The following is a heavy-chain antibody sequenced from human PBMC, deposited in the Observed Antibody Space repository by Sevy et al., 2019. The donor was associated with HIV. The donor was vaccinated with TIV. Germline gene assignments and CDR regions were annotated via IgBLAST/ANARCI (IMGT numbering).Heavy chain of an antibody. D-gene: IGHD3-22*01. CDR3: ARSGEYYDSSGYYYRAFDI. J-gene: IGHJ3*02. Sequence: GGSLRLSCAASGFTFSSYWMHWVRQAPGKGLVWVSRINSDGSSTRYADSVKGRFTISRDNAKNTLYLQMNSLRAEDTAVYYCARSGEYYDSSGYYYRAFDIWGQGTMVTVSS. CDR2: INSDGSST. CDR1: GFTFSSYW. V-gene: IGHV3-74*01.